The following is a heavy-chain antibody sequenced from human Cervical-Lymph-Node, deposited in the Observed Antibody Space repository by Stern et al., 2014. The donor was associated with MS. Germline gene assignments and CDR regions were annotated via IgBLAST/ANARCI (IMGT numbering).Heavy chain of an antibody. J-gene: IGHJ4*02. D-gene: IGHD3/OR15-3a*01. CDR2: INPSGDSA. CDR3: ASGTGSKRPTGNY. V-gene: IGHV1-46*01. CDR1: GYTFTSHY. Sequence: VQLEESGAEVKKPGASVKVSCKAFGYTFTSHYMHWVRQAPGQGLEWVGIINPSGDSATYAQKFQGRVTITRDTSTSTVYMELSSLRSEDTAVYYCASGTGSKRPTGNYWGQGTLVTVSS.